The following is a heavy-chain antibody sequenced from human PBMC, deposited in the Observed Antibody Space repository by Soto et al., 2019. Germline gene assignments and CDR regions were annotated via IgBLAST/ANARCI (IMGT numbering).Heavy chain of an antibody. J-gene: IGHJ4*02. CDR1: GYSFSSYW. V-gene: IGHV3-74*01. CDR2: IDRDGSRT. D-gene: IGHD3-10*01. CDR3: SRDTFGGDDH. Sequence: EVQLVDSGGDLVQPGGSLRLSCAASGYSFSSYWMHWVRQVPGKGLVWVSRIDRDGSRTDYADSVKGRFTISRDNDKNTLSLQMDSLRVEDTAVYYCSRDTFGGDDHWGQGTLVTVSS.